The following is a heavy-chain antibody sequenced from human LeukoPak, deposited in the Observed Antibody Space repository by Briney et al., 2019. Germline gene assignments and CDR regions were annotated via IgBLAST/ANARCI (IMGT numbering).Heavy chain of an antibody. D-gene: IGHD2-15*01. CDR3: ARDHCSGGSCYWRFDY. V-gene: IGHV6-1*01. Sequence: SQTLSLTCAISGDSVPSNSAAWNWIRQSPSRGLEWLGRTYYRSKWYNDYAVSVRSRITINPDTSKNQFSLQLNSVTPEDTAVYYCARDHCSGGSCYWRFDYWGQGTLVTVSS. J-gene: IGHJ4*02. CDR2: TYYRSKWYN. CDR1: GDSVPSNSAA.